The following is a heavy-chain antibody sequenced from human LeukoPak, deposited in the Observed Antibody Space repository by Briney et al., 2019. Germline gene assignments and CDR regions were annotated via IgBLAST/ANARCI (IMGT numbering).Heavy chain of an antibody. D-gene: IGHD4-17*01. CDR2: INSDGSST. CDR1: GFTFSSYW. Sequence: GGSLRLSCAASGFTFSSYWMHWVRQAPGKGLVWVSRINSDGSSTSYADSVKGRFTISRDNAKNTLYLQMNSLRAEDTAVYYCASPAYGDYYFDYWGQGTLVTVSS. J-gene: IGHJ4*02. V-gene: IGHV3-74*01. CDR3: ASPAYGDYYFDY.